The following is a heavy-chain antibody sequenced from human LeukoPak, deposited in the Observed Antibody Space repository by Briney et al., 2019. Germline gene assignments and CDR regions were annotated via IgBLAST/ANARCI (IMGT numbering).Heavy chain of an antibody. CDR3: ARAGGIESAFD. Sequence: GGSLRLSCAASGFTFSSYSMSWVRQAPGKGLEWVSSVTSRSSHIYYADSVRGRFTISRGNAKKSLYLQMNSLRAEDTAVYYCARAGGIESAFDWGQGTLVTVSS. D-gene: IGHD5-12*01. V-gene: IGHV3-21*01. CDR2: VTSRSSHI. CDR1: GFTFSSYS. J-gene: IGHJ4*02.